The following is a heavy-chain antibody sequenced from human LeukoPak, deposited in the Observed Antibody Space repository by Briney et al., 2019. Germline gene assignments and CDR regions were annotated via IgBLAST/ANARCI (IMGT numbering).Heavy chain of an antibody. Sequence: PGGCLSLSCAVSGFIFSSYAMSWVRPAPGKGLGWVATISGGATKTYYADSMKGRFTISRDNSKHTLYPQVNRLRVEDTAVYYCAIMKGFGSSWYRAFDSWGQGTLVTVSS. D-gene: IGHD6-13*01. V-gene: IGHV3-23*01. CDR2: ISGGATKT. J-gene: IGHJ5*01. CDR3: AIMKGFGSSWYRAFDS. CDR1: GFIFSSYA.